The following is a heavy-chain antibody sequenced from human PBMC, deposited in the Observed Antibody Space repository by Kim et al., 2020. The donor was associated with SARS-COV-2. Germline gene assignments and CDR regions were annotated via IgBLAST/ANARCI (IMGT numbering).Heavy chain of an antibody. CDR2: INPSGGST. CDR1: GYTFTSYY. V-gene: IGHV1-46*01. CDR3: ARDNFEATVTSTAGY. J-gene: IGHJ4*02. D-gene: IGHD4-17*01. Sequence: ASVKVSCKASGYTFTSYYMHWVRQAPGQGLEWMGIINPSGGSTSYAQKFQGRVTMTRDTSTSTVYMELSSLRSEDTAVYYCARDNFEATVTSTAGYWGQGTLVTVSS.